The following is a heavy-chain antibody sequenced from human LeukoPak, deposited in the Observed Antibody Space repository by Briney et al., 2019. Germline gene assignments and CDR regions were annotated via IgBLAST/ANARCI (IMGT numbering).Heavy chain of an antibody. CDR3: ARVGNGDYGADY. V-gene: IGHV4-34*01. CDR1: GGSFSGYY. J-gene: IGHJ4*02. Sequence: SETLSLTCAVYGGSFSGYYWSWIRQPPGKGLEWIGEINHSGSTNYNPSLKSRVTISVDTSKNQFSLKLSSVTAADTAVYYCARVGNGDYGADYWGQGTLVTVSS. CDR2: INHSGST. D-gene: IGHD4-17*01.